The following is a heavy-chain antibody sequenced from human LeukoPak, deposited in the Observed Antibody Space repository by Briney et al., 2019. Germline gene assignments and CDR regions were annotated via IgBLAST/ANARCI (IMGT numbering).Heavy chain of an antibody. D-gene: IGHD6-19*01. CDR3: ARLRYSSGLYYFDY. Sequence: SETLSLTCTVSGGSFSSDNYYWSWIRQPPGKGLEWIGHIHYSGSTKYNPSLKSRVTTSVDTSKNQFSLKLSSVTAADTAVYYCARLRYSSGLYYFDYWGQGTLVTVSS. CDR2: IHYSGST. V-gene: IGHV4-61*01. J-gene: IGHJ4*02. CDR1: GGSFSSDNYY.